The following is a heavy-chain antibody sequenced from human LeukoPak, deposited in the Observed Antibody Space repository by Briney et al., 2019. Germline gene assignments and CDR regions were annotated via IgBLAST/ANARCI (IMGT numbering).Heavy chain of an antibody. V-gene: IGHV1-2*02. J-gene: IGHJ5*02. CDR1: GYTFIGYQ. Sequence: ASVKVTCKASGYTFIGYQMHWVRQAPGQGLEWMGRINPNTGGTNYAQQFEGRVTVTRDTSISTAYMELSSLTSDDTAVYYCARDFQGNYAGWFDPSGQGTLVTVSS. D-gene: IGHD4-11*01. CDR3: ARDFQGNYAGWFDP. CDR2: INPNTGGT.